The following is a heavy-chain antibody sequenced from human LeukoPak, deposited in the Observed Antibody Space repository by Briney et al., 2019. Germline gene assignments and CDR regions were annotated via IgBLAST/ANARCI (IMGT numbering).Heavy chain of an antibody. CDR1: GGSISSGGYY. D-gene: IGHD6-19*01. CDR3: ARIPYSSGWVRRAFDI. CDR2: IYYSGST. Sequence: SGTLSLTCTVSGGSISSGGYYWSWIRQHPGKGLEGVGDIYYSGSTYYNPSLKSRVTISVDTSKNQFSLKLSSVTAADTAVYYCARIPYSSGWVRRAFDIWGQGTMVTVSS. J-gene: IGHJ3*02. V-gene: IGHV4-31*03.